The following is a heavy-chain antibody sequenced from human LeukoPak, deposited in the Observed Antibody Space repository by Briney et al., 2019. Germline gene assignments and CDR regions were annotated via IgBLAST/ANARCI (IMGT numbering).Heavy chain of an antibody. Sequence: PGGSLRLSCAASGFTFSSYGMHWVRQAPGKGLEWVAVIWYDGSNKYYADSVKGRFTISRDNSKNTLYLQMNSLRAEDTAVYYCARGQVGAAYFDYWGQGTLVTVSS. CDR2: IWYDGSNK. V-gene: IGHV3-33*01. D-gene: IGHD1-26*01. J-gene: IGHJ4*02. CDR1: GFTFSSYG. CDR3: ARGQVGAAYFDY.